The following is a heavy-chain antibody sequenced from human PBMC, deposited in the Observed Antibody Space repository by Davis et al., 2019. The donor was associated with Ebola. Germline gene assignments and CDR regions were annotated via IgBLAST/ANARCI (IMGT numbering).Heavy chain of an antibody. CDR1: GFTFSSYA. CDR3: ARALLGVNYYYYGMDV. CDR2: INSDGSST. J-gene: IGHJ6*02. D-gene: IGHD2-8*02. V-gene: IGHV3-74*01. Sequence: HTGGSLRLSCAASGFTFSSYAMSWVRQAPGKGLVWVSRINSDGSSTSYADSVKGRFTISRDNAKNTLYLQMNSLRAEDTAVYYCARALLGVNYYYYGMDVWGQGTTVTVSS.